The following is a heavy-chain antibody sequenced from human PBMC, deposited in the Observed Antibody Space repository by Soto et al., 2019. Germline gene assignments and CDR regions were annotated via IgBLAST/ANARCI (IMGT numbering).Heavy chain of an antibody. Sequence: TSETLSLTCTVSGGSISPFYWSWVRQPPGKGLEWIGYLYYSGNTNYNPSLKSRATISVDASKNQVSLRLTSVTAADTAVYYCARVGGVAARTFDYWGQGTVVTVSS. CDR1: GGSISPFY. D-gene: IGHD2-15*01. CDR3: ARVGGVAARTFDY. CDR2: LYYSGNT. V-gene: IGHV4-59*01. J-gene: IGHJ4*02.